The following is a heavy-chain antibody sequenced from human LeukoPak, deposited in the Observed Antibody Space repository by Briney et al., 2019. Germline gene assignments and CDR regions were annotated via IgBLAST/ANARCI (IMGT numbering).Heavy chain of an antibody. V-gene: IGHV4-59*01. CDR3: ARGPLARLDY. Sequence: SETLSLTCTVSGGSISSNYWSWIRQPPGKGLEWIGYIYYSGSTNYNPSLQSRVTISVDTAKNQFSLKLSSVTAADTAVYYCARGPLARLDYLGQGTLVTVSS. CDR2: IYYSGST. CDR1: GGSISSNY. J-gene: IGHJ4*02.